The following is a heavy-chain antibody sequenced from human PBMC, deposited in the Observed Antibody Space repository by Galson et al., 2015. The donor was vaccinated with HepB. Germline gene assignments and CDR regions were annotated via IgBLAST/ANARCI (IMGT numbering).Heavy chain of an antibody. J-gene: IGHJ4*02. CDR1: GFTFSSYG. CDR3: ARDGEAKFDY. CDR2: IWYDGSTK. V-gene: IGHV3-33*01. D-gene: IGHD4/OR15-4a*01. Sequence: SLRLSCAASGFTFSSYGMHWVRQAPGTGLERVAGIWYDGSTKYYADSVTGRFTISRDNSKNTLYLQMNSLRAEDTAVYYCARDGEAKFDYWGQGTLVTVSS.